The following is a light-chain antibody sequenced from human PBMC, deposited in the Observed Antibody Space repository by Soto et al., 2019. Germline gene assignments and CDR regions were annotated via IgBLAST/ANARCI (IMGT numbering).Light chain of an antibody. V-gene: IGKV3-20*01. CDR1: QSVSNNY. J-gene: IGKJ1*01. Sequence: EIVLTQSPGTLSLSPGERATLSCRASQSVSNNYLAWYQQKPGQAPRLLIYGASSRATGIPDRFSGSGSGTDFTLTISRLEPEDFVVYYCQQYGSSPQTFGQGTKVDIK. CDR3: QQYGSSPQT. CDR2: GAS.